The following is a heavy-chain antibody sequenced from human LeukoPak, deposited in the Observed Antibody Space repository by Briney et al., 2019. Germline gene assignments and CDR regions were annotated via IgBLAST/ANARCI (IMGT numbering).Heavy chain of an antibody. V-gene: IGHV3-21*01. Sequence: GGSLRLSCAASGFTFRSYTMNWVRQAPGKGLEWVSSISSRSSYIYYADSVKGRFTIARDNAKNSLYLQMNSLRAEDTAVYYCAREGSGWNFDSWGQGTLVTVSS. J-gene: IGHJ4*02. D-gene: IGHD6-19*01. CDR1: GFTFRSYT. CDR2: ISSRSSYI. CDR3: AREGSGWNFDS.